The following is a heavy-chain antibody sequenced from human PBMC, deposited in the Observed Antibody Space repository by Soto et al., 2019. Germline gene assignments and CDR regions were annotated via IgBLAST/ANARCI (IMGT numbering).Heavy chain of an antibody. D-gene: IGHD2-2*01. CDR1: GYTFTSYG. Sequence: QVQLVQSGAEVKKPGASVKVSCKASGYTFTSYGISGVRQAPGQGLEWMGWFSAYNGNTNYAQKLQGRVTMTSGTPTSKAYMELRSPRYDYTAVYYCASALGSCSSTSCYDPSRVDYWGQGTLVTVSS. J-gene: IGHJ4*02. V-gene: IGHV1-18*01. CDR2: FSAYNGNT. CDR3: ASALGSCSSTSCYDPSRVDY.